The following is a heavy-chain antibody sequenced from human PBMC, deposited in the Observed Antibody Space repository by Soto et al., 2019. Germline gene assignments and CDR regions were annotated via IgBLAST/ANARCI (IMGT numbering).Heavy chain of an antibody. CDR2: IDQTGST. D-gene: IGHD2-15*01. V-gene: IGHV4-34*01. CDR3: ARRIRVARKNWFDT. Sequence: SETLSLTCAVYGGSLSTYYWTWIRQPPGKGLEWIGEIDQTGSTNYSPSLKSRLTISIDTSKNQFSLELSSVTAADTAVYYCARRIRVARKNWFDTWGQGTVVTVSS. CDR1: GGSLSTYY. J-gene: IGHJ5*02.